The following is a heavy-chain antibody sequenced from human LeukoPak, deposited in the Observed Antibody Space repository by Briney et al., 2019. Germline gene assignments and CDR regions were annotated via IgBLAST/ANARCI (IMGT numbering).Heavy chain of an antibody. Sequence: GAALEISFKGSGYGFTTYWIGWGRPRPGKGVGWMGIIYPGDSDTRYSPSFGGQVTISADKSISTAYLQWSSLKASDTAMYYCARHPKYSSGWRWFNPWGQGTLVTVSS. CDR1: GYGFTTYW. D-gene: IGHD6-19*01. J-gene: IGHJ5*02. CDR2: IYPGDSDT. CDR3: ARHPKYSSGWRWFNP. V-gene: IGHV5-51*01.